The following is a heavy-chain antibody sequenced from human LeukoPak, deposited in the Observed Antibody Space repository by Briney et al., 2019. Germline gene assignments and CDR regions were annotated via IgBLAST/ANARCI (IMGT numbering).Heavy chain of an antibody. J-gene: IGHJ4*02. CDR3: ARWGIAARGGAGYYFDY. CDR1: GYSISSGYY. Sequence: PSETLSLTCTVSGYSISSGYYWGWTRQPPGKGLEWIGSIYHSGSTYYNPSLKSRVTISVDTSKNQFSLKLSSVTAADTAVYYCARWGIAARGGAGYYFDYWGQGTLVTVSS. V-gene: IGHV4-38-2*02. CDR2: IYHSGST. D-gene: IGHD6-6*01.